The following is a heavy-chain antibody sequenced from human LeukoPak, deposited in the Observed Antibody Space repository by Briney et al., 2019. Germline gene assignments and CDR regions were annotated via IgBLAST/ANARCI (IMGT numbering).Heavy chain of an antibody. CDR2: IYSGGST. V-gene: IGHV3-66*01. D-gene: IGHD3-22*01. CDR1: GFTLSRNY. CDR3: ARASFWFDSSGYYFDY. Sequence: TGGSLRLSCAASGFTLSRNYMSCVRQAPGKGVEWVSVIYSGGSTYYADYVQGRFTISRDNSKNTLYLQLNSLRAEDTAVYHCARASFWFDSSGYYFDYWGQRTLVTFSS. J-gene: IGHJ4*02.